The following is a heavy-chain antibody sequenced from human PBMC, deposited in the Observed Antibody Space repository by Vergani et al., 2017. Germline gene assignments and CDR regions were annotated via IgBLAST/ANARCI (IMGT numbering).Heavy chain of an antibody. CDR1: GFFFSDYY. CDR3: YTDYHDY. CDR2: IRSKNDGGTA. Sequence: EVQLVESGGGLVKPGGSLRLSCTASGFFFSDYYMSWLRQAPGKGLEWIGRIRSKNDGGTADYAAPLKGRFTISRDDSKDSAFLLVNNLKTEDTAVYFCYTDYHDYWGQGTLVTVSS. V-gene: IGHV3-15*01. J-gene: IGHJ4*02. D-gene: IGHD2-2*02.